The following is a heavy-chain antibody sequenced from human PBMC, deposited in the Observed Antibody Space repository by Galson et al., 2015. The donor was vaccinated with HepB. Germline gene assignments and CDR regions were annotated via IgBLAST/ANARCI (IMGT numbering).Heavy chain of an antibody. Sequence: SVKVSCKASGYTFSSYPISWFRQAPGQGPEWMGWIDTNNGDTGCAQKVQGRVTMTTNTSTNTASMELRSLTSDDTAVYYCARESSNYSDYYFDYWGQGTLVTVSS. V-gene: IGHV1-18*01. CDR1: GYTFSSYP. D-gene: IGHD4-11*01. J-gene: IGHJ4*02. CDR3: ARESSNYSDYYFDY. CDR2: IDTNNGDT.